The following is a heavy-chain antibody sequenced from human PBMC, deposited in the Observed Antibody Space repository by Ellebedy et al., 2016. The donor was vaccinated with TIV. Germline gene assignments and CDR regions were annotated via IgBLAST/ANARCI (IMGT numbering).Heavy chain of an antibody. CDR3: ARGRGSGWYLYPVDY. V-gene: IGHV3-23*01. Sequence: GESLKISCTASGFSFSSFAMSWARQASGKGLEWVSHISDDGFSTYNVDSVKGRSTISRDNSKNTLYLQMNSLRVEDTAVYYCARGRGSGWYLYPVDYWGHGTQVTVSS. J-gene: IGHJ4*01. D-gene: IGHD6-13*01. CDR1: GFSFSSFA. CDR2: ISDDGFST.